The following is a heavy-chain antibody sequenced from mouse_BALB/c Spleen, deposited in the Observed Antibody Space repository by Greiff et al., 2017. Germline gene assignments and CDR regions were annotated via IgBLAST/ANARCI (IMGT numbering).Heavy chain of an antibody. CDR2: INSNGGST. Sequence: EVQVVESGGGLVQPGGSLKLSCAASGFTFSSYGMSWVRQTPDKRLELVATINSNGGSTYYPDSVKGRFTISRDNAKNTLYLQMSSLKSEDTAMYYCARKGIYYGVFDYWGQGTTLTVSS. V-gene: IGHV5-6-3*01. CDR3: ARKGIYYGVFDY. D-gene: IGHD2-13*01. CDR1: GFTFSSYG. J-gene: IGHJ2*01.